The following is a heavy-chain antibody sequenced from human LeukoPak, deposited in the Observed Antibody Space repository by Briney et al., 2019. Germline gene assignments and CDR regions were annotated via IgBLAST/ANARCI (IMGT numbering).Heavy chain of an antibody. CDR2: ISGSAGKI. CDR1: GFTFSNYA. V-gene: IGHV3-23*01. Sequence: GGSLRLSCVASGFTFSNYAMSWVRQAPGKGLDWVSVISGSAGKIRYAGSVKGRFTISRDNSENTVYLQMNSLRAEDTALYYCAKANYQMLAPNHPYGMDVWGQGTTVTVSS. CDR3: AKANYQMLAPNHPYGMDV. J-gene: IGHJ6*02. D-gene: IGHD2-2*01.